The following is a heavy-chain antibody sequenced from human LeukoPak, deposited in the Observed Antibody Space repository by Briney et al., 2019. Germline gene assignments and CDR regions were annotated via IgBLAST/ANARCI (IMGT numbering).Heavy chain of an antibody. CDR2: IIPILGIA. V-gene: IGHV1-69*04. CDR3: ARLGDFWSGYYTPDYYYMDV. Sequence: GSSVKVSCKASGGTFSSYAISWVRQAPGQGLEWMGRIIPILGIANYAQKFQGRVTITTDESTSTAYMELSSLRSEDTAVYYCARLGDFWSGYYTPDYYYMDVWGKGTTVTVSS. CDR1: GGTFSSYA. D-gene: IGHD3-3*01. J-gene: IGHJ6*03.